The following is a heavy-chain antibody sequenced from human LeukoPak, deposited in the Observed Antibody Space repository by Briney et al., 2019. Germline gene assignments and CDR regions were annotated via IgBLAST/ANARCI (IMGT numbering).Heavy chain of an antibody. CDR2: ISAYNGNT. J-gene: IGHJ5*02. Sequence: ASVKVSCKASGYTFTSYGISWVRQAPGQGLEWMGWISAYNGNTNYAQKLQGRVTMTTDTSTSTAYMELRSLRSDDTAVYYCAREGSGGWYWFWFDPWGQGTLVTVSS. V-gene: IGHV1-18*01. D-gene: IGHD6-19*01. CDR3: AREGSGGWYWFWFDP. CDR1: GYTFTSYG.